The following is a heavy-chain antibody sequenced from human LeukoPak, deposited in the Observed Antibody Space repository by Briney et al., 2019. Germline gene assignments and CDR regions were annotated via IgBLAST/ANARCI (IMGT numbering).Heavy chain of an antibody. CDR1: GYTFTSYG. J-gene: IGHJ5*02. CDR2: ISAYNGNT. Sequence: ASVKVSCKASGYTFTSYGISWVRQAPGQGLEWMGWISAYNGNTNYAQKLQGRVTMTTDTSTSTAYMELRSLRSDDTAVYYCARDPTYSSSWYAGWFDPWGQGTLVTVSS. D-gene: IGHD6-13*01. CDR3: ARDPTYSSSWYAGWFDP. V-gene: IGHV1-18*01.